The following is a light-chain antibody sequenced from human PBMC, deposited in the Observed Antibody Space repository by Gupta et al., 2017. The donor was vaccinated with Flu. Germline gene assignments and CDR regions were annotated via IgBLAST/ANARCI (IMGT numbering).Light chain of an antibody. Sequence: DIQMTQSPSSLSASVGDRVTITCRASQDISNYLAWFQQKPGKAPKSLIYAASNLESGVPSKFSGSGSATDFTLIISSLQPKDFATYYSQQDISSPKTFGQGTKVEIK. CDR3: QQDISSPKT. CDR2: AAS. V-gene: IGKV1-16*02. J-gene: IGKJ1*01. CDR1: QDISNY.